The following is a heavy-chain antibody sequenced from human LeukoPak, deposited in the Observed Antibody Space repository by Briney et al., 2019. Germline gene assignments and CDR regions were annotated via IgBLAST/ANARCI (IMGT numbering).Heavy chain of an antibody. CDR1: GFTVSSNY. Sequence: GSLRLSCAASGFTVSSNYMSWVRQALGKGLEWVSVIYSGGSTYYADSVKGRFTISRDNSKNTLYLQMNSLRAEDTAVYYCASVRVNWFDPWGQGTLVTVSS. CDR3: ASVRVNWFDP. J-gene: IGHJ5*02. V-gene: IGHV3-66*01. CDR2: IYSGGST.